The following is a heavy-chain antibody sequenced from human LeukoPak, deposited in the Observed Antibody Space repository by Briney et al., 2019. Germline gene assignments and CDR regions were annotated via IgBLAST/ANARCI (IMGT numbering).Heavy chain of an antibody. J-gene: IGHJ4*02. CDR1: GQTFTTHG. CDR2: LSADKANT. D-gene: IGHD3-22*01. V-gene: IGHV1-18*01. Sequence: ASVKVSCKASGQTFTTHGVGWVRQAPGQGLECMGCLSADKANTKYAQNLQGRLTMTTDTSTSTAYMELRSLRSDDTAVYYCARGGGDSSGYYPRYFDYWGQGTLVTVSS. CDR3: ARGGGDSSGYYPRYFDY.